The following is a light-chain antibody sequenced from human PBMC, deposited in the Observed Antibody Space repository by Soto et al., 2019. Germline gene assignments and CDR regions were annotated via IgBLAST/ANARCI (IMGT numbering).Light chain of an antibody. CDR1: SSNIESNT. J-gene: IGLJ1*01. Sequence: QGPSASGTPGQRVTISCSGSSSNIESNTVTWYQQLPGTAPKLVIYSNYDRPSGVPDRFSGSTSGTSASLVIRGLQSEDEADYYCAAWDDILNGYVFGGGTKVTVL. CDR3: AAWDDILNGYV. CDR2: SNY. V-gene: IGLV1-44*01.